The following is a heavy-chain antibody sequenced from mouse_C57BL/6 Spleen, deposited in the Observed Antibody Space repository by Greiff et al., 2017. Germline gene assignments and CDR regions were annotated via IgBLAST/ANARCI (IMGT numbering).Heavy chain of an antibody. J-gene: IGHJ2*01. D-gene: IGHD1-1*01. V-gene: IGHV5-17*01. CDR2: ISSGSSTI. Sequence: EVQLQESGGGLVKPGGSLKLSCAASGFTFSDYGMHWVHQAPEKGLEWVAYISSGSSTIYYAHTVKGRFTFSRDNAKNTLYLQMRSLRSEDTAMYYCARDGSRNYFDYWGQSTTLTVAS. CDR1: GFTFSDYG. CDR3: ARDGSRNYFDY.